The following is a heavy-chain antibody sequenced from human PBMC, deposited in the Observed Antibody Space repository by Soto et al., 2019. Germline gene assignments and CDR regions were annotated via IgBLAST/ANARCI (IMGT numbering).Heavy chain of an antibody. J-gene: IGHJ6*02. CDR1: GYTFTGYY. CDR3: VRDRHYDSWSGYYTGHYYGMDV. Sequence: GASVKVSCKASGYTFTGYYMHWVRQAPGQGLEWMGWINPNSGGTNYAQKFQGWVTMTRDTSISTAYMELSRLRSDDTAVYYCVRDRHYDSWSGYYTGHYYGMDVWGQGTTVTVSS. V-gene: IGHV1-2*04. CDR2: INPNSGGT. D-gene: IGHD3-3*01.